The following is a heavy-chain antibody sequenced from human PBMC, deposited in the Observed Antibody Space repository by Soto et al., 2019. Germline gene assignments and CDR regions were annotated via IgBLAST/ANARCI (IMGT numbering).Heavy chain of an antibody. CDR2: IIPIFGTA. D-gene: IGHD3-22*01. Sequence: QVQLVQSGAEVKKPGSSVKVSCKASGGTFSSYAISWVRQAPGQGLEWMGEIIPIFGTANYALKFQGRVTITADESTSTPYMELSSLRSEDTAVYYSARDRGPSSGYYPYWFDPWGQGTLVTVSS. CDR3: ARDRGPSSGYYPYWFDP. V-gene: IGHV1-69*12. J-gene: IGHJ5*02. CDR1: GGTFSSYA.